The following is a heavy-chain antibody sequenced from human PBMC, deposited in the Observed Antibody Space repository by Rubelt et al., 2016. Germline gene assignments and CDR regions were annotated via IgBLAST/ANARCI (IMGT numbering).Heavy chain of an antibody. CDR1: GFTFSSYA. D-gene: IGHD1-14*01. CDR2: MSYDGNYK. CDR3: ARQPVSGTWYFDY. Sequence: VQLLESGGGLVQPGGSLRLSCAASGFTFSSYAMHWVRQAPGKGLEWVAVMSYDGNYKNYADSVKGRFTISRDNSKNTLYLQRNGLRAEDTAVKYWARQPVSGTWYFDYWGQGTLVTVSS. V-gene: IGHV3-30*04. J-gene: IGHJ4*02.